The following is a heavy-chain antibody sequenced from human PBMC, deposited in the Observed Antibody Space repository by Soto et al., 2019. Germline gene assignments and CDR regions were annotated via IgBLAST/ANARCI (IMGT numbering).Heavy chain of an antibody. V-gene: IGHV4-31*03. CDR3: ARDPSIADFYGMEV. D-gene: IGHD6-13*01. CDR2: IYYSGST. Sequence: QVQLQESGPGLVKPSQTLSLTCSVSGGSISSGGNYWNWIRQHPGKGLEWIGYIYYSGSTYYNPSLKSRVTISVDTSKNQFSLKLSSGTAADTAVYYCARDPSIADFYGMEVWGQGTTVTVSS. J-gene: IGHJ6*02. CDR1: GGSISSGGNY.